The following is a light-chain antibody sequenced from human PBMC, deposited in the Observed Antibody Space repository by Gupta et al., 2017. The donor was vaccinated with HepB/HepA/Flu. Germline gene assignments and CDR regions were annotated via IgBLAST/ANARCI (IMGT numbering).Light chain of an antibody. J-gene: IGLJ7*01. CDR1: SGDVGGYNY. CDR2: EVT. Sequence: QSALTQPPSASGSPGQSVTISCTGTSGDVGGYNYVSWYQQHPGKAPKLMIYEVTKRPSGVPERFAGSRSGNTALMTVSGLQAEDEAYYYCSSYAGSNNVLFGGGTQVTVL. CDR3: SSYAGSNNVL. V-gene: IGLV2-8*01.